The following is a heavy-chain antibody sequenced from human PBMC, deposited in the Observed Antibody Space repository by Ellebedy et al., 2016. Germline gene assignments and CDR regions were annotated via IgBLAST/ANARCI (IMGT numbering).Heavy chain of an antibody. Sequence: GESLKISXAASGFTFSSYWMSWVRQAPGKGLEWVANIKQDGSEKYYVNSVKGRFTISRDNAKNSLYLQMNSLRAEDTAVYYCARDPEWELGDYYYYGMDVWGQGTTVTVSS. J-gene: IGHJ6*02. CDR3: ARDPEWELGDYYYYGMDV. CDR1: GFTFSSYW. CDR2: IKQDGSEK. D-gene: IGHD1-26*01. V-gene: IGHV3-7*01.